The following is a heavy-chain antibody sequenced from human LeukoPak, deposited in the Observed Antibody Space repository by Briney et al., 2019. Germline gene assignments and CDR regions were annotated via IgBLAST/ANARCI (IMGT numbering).Heavy chain of an antibody. J-gene: IGHJ3*01. D-gene: IGHD3-22*01. CDR3: ARGYYDSSGLSSSAFDL. Sequence: ASVKVSCKVSGYTLTELSMHWVRQAPGKGLEWMGGFDPEDGETIYAQKFQGRVTITRDTSASTAYMELSSLRSEDTAVYYCARGYYDSSGLSSSAFDLWGQGTMVTVSS. V-gene: IGHV1-24*01. CDR1: GYTLTELS. CDR2: FDPEDGET.